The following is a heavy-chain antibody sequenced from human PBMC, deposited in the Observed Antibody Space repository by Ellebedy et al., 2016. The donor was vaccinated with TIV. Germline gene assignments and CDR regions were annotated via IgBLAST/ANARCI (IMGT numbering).Heavy chain of an antibody. CDR1: GFTFSDYF. Sequence: PGGSLRLSCTASGFTFSDYFLSWIRQAPGKGLEWVANIKQDGSEQNYVGSVKGRFTISRDNAKNSLSLQMNTLRTEDTAVYYCAGGRGWLVDYWGQGIMVTVSS. CDR3: AGGRGWLVDY. D-gene: IGHD6-19*01. J-gene: IGHJ4*02. CDR2: IKQDGSEQ. V-gene: IGHV3-7*01.